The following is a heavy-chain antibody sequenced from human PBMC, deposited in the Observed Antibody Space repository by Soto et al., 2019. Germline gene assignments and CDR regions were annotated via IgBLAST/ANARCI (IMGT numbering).Heavy chain of an antibody. J-gene: IGHJ6*02. CDR3: TTDQGDIVVVVAATPNGMDV. CDR1: GFPFSSYA. CDR2: IKSKTDGGTT. D-gene: IGHD2-15*01. Sequence: GGSMRVSCAASGFPFSSYAMHWVRQAPGKGLEWVGRIKSKTDGGTTDYAAPVKGRFTISRDDSKNTLYLQMNSLKTEDTAVYYCTTDQGDIVVVVAATPNGMDVWGQGTTVTVSS. V-gene: IGHV3-15*01.